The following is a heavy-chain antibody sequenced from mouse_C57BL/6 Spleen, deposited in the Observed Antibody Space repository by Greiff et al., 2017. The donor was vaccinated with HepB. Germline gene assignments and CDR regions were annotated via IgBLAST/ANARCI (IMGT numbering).Heavy chain of an antibody. CDR2: ISYDGSN. CDR1: GYSITSGYY. D-gene: IGHD1-1*01. V-gene: IGHV3-6*01. J-gene: IGHJ4*01. CDR3: ARATDYYAMDY. Sequence: EVQLMESGPGLVKPSQSLSLTCSVTGYSITSGYYWNWIRQFPGNKLEWMGYISYDGSNNYNPSLKNRISITRDTSKNQFFLKLNSVTTEDTATYYCARATDYYAMDYWGQGTSVTVSS.